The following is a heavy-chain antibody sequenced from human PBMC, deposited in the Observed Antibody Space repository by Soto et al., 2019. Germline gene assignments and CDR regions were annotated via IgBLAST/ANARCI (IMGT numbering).Heavy chain of an antibody. D-gene: IGHD3-16*01. CDR2: IVPLFGTA. CDR3: ARDGDPGYSSWGGLLGGGRFAP. Sequence: QVQLVQSGAEVKEPGSSVNVSCKTSGGTFGNTAVTWVRQVPGQGLEWIGGIVPLFGTANYAQKFRGRVMITGAGSTGTASRDLTSLRSDDPAIYSWARDGDPGYSSWGGLLGGGRFAPWGQGTLVPVSS. J-gene: IGHJ5*02. CDR1: GGTFGNTA. V-gene: IGHV1-69*12.